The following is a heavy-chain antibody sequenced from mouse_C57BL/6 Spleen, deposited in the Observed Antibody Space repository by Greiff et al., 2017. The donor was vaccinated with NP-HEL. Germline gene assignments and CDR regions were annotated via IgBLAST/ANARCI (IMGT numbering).Heavy chain of an antibody. V-gene: IGHV1-61*01. CDR2: IYPSDSDT. Sequence: QVQLQQPGAELVRPGSSVKLSCKASGYTFTRYWMDWVKQRPGQGLEWIGTIYPSDSDTHYNQKLKDKATFTVDKSSSTAYMQLSSLTSEDSSVDYGAREVVIAAVPGYFDVWGTGTTVTVSS. J-gene: IGHJ1*03. CDR3: AREVVIAAVPGYFDV. D-gene: IGHD1-1*01. CDR1: GYTFTRYW.